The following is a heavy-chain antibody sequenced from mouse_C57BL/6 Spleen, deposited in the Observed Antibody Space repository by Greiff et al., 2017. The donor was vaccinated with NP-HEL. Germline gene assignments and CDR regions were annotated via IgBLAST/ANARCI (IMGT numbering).Heavy chain of an antibody. V-gene: IGHV1-55*01. Sequence: QVQLQQPGAELVKPGASVKMSCKASGYTFTSYWITWVKQRPGHGLAWIGDIYPGSGSTNYNEKFKSKATLTVDTSSSTAYMQLSSLTSEDSAVYYCARLGYYYGSSPLDYWGQGTTLTVSS. J-gene: IGHJ2*01. CDR3: ARLGYYYGSSPLDY. CDR1: GYTFTSYW. D-gene: IGHD1-1*01. CDR2: IYPGSGST.